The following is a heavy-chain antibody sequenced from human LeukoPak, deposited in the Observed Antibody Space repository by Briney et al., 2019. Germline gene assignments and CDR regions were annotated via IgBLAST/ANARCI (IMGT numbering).Heavy chain of an antibody. CDR1: GFTFSSYG. CDR3: AKLSTREVSLGD. D-gene: IGHD3-16*01. J-gene: IGHJ4*02. Sequence: GGSLRLSCAASGFTFSSYGMHWVRQAPGKGLEWVAVISYDGSNKYYADSVKGRFTISRDNSKNTLYLQMNSLRAEDTAVYYCAKLSTREVSLGDWGQGTLVTVSS. CDR2: ISYDGSNK. V-gene: IGHV3-30*18.